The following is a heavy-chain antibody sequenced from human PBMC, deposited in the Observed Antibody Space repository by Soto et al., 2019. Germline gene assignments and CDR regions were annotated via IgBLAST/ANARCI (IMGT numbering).Heavy chain of an antibody. CDR1: GFSLYTGGVG. D-gene: IGHD1-1*01. Sequence: QITLKESSPTLVKPTQTLTLTCSFSGFSLYTGGVGVGWIRQPPGKALEWLALLYWDDTRRYNPSLKNTLTFAKDTSENQVVLTVTDMGPVDTGTSFCAHYTTDTYFDVWGKGATVTVSS. V-gene: IGHV2-5*02. CDR3: AHYTTDTYFDV. CDR2: LYWDDTR. J-gene: IGHJ6*04.